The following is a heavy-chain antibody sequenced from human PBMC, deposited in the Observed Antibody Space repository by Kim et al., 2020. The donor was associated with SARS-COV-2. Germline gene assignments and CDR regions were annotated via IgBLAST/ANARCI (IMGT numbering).Heavy chain of an antibody. CDR3: ARDSHSSSWYIAFDI. J-gene: IGHJ3*02. D-gene: IGHD6-13*01. Sequence: GGSLRLSCAASGFTFSSYEMNWVRQAPGKGLEWVSYISSSGSTIYYADSVKGRFTISRDNAKNSLYLQMNSLRAEDTAVYYCARDSHSSSWYIAFDICGQGTMVTVSS. CDR2: ISSSGSTI. V-gene: IGHV3-48*03. CDR1: GFTFSSYE.